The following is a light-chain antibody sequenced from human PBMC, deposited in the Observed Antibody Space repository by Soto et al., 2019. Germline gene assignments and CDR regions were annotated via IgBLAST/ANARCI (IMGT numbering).Light chain of an antibody. CDR2: DAS. Sequence: EIVLTQSPATLSLSAGERATLSCRASQSISTYLAWYQQKPGQAPRLLIYDASSRATGIPARFRGSGSGTDFTLTISSLEPEDFAVYYCQQYDTSPRTFGQGTKVDIK. J-gene: IGKJ2*01. V-gene: IGKV3-11*01. CDR1: QSISTY. CDR3: QQYDTSPRT.